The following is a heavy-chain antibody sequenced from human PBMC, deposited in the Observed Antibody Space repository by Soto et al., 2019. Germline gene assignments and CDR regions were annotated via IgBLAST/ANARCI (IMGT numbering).Heavy chain of an antibody. Sequence: QVQLVESGGGVVQPGRSLRLSCAASGFTFSSYGMNWVRQAPGKGLEWVAVIWYDGSNKYYADSVKGRFTISRDNSKNTLYLQMNSLRAEDTAVYYCAREGIRWGYDPNPPFDYWGQLTLVTVSS. D-gene: IGHD5-12*01. CDR3: AREGIRWGYDPNPPFDY. CDR2: IWYDGSNK. V-gene: IGHV3-33*01. CDR1: GFTFSSYG. J-gene: IGHJ4*02.